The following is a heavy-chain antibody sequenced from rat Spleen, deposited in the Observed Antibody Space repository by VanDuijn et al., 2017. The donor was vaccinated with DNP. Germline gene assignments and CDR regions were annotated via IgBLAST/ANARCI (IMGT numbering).Heavy chain of an antibody. Sequence: QVQLKESGPGLVQPSQTLSLTCTVSGFLLTSYGVSWVRQPPGKGLAWIAAISSGGSTYYNSALKSRLSISRDTSKSQVFLRMNSLQSEDTGIYFCARDPFYNSGALDAWGQGTSVTVSS. V-gene: IGHV2S12*01. CDR1: GFLLTSYG. CDR3: ARDPFYNSGALDA. J-gene: IGHJ4*01. D-gene: IGHD4-3*01. CDR2: ISSGGST.